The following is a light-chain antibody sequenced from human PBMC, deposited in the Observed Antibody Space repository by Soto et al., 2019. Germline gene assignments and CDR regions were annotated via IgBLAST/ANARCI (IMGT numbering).Light chain of an antibody. CDR3: CSYVSSSTDI. V-gene: IGLV2-23*01. Sequence: QAVLTKPASVSGSPGQSITISCTGTSSDVGTYNLVSWYQQHPGKAPKLMVYEGTKRPSGVSNRFSGSKSGNTASLTISGLQAEDEADYYCCSYVSSSTDIFGTGTKVTV. CDR2: EGT. J-gene: IGLJ1*01. CDR1: SSDVGTYNL.